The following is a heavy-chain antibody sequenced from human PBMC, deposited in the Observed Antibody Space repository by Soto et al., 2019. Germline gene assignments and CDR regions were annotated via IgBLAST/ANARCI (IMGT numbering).Heavy chain of an antibody. CDR2: IRSKAYGGTT. Sequence: PGGSLRLSCTASGFTFGDYAMSWFRQAPGKGLEWVGFIRSKAYGGTTEYAASVKGRFTISRDDSKSIAYLQMNSLKTEDTAVYYCTRASLYYDFWSGYYWATWFDPWGQGTLVTVSS. D-gene: IGHD3-3*01. V-gene: IGHV3-49*03. J-gene: IGHJ5*02. CDR3: TRASLYYDFWSGYYWATWFDP. CDR1: GFTFGDYA.